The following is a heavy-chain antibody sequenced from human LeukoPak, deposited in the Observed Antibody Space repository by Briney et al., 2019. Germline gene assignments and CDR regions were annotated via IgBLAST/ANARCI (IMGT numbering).Heavy chain of an antibody. D-gene: IGHD6-19*01. V-gene: IGHV3-23*01. Sequence: GGSLRLSCEASGFTFNNYAMSWVRQAPGKGLEWVSAMSGVGGTTYYAASLRGRFTISRDNSKNILSLQMNSLRVEDTAIYYCAKGSQWLLRGGAYFDSWGQGTPVSVSS. CDR3: AKGSQWLLRGGAYFDS. J-gene: IGHJ4*02. CDR2: MSGVGGTT. CDR1: GFTFNNYA.